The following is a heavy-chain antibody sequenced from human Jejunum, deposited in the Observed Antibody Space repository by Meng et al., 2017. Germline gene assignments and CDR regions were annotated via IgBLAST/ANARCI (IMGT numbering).Heavy chain of an antibody. CDR1: GYTFSDHY. J-gene: IGHJ4*02. CDR2: THPDTGGT. D-gene: IGHD1-1*01. V-gene: IGHV1-2*04. Sequence: QVQLVQSGAGVKKSGASVKVSCKASGYTFSDHYIHWVRQAPGQGLEWMGWTHPDTGGTNYAQKFQGWVTMTRDTSISTAYMELRRLRSDDTAVYYCARDAGSFLDYYFDSWGQGTLVTVSS. CDR3: ARDAGSFLDYYFDS.